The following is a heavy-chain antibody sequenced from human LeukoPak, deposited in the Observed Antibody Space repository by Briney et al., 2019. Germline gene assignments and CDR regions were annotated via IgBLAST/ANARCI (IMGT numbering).Heavy chain of an antibody. CDR1: GYTFTGYY. V-gene: IGHV7-4-1*02. Sequence: GASVKVSCKASGYTFTGYYMHWVRQAPEQGLEWMGWINTNTGNPTYAQGFTGRFVFSLDTSVSTAYLQISSLKAEDTAVYYCARDRRALTVTTEPADYWGQGTLVTVSS. J-gene: IGHJ4*02. CDR2: INTNTGNP. D-gene: IGHD4-17*01. CDR3: ARDRRALTVTTEPADY.